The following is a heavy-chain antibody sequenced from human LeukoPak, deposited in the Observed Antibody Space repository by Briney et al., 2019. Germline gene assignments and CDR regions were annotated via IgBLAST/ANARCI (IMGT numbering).Heavy chain of an antibody. CDR2: INLDGSEK. CDR1: GFTFSNYW. D-gene: IGHD4-17*01. J-gene: IGHJ4*02. CDR3: ASYDYGDYVPFGGDY. V-gene: IGHV3-7*01. Sequence: AGGSLRLSCAASGFTFSNYWMSWVRQAPEKGLEWVANINLDGSEKYYMDSVKGRFTISRDNAKNSLYLQMNSLRAEDTAVYYCASYDYGDYVPFGGDYWGQGTLVTVSS.